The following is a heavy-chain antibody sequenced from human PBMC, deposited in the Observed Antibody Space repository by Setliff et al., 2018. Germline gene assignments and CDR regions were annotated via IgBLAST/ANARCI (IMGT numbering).Heavy chain of an antibody. CDR3: ARLGGGYYYYYMDV. D-gene: IGHD3-16*01. Sequence: NPSETLSLTCTVSGGSISSYYWSWIRQPPGKGLEWIGYIYYSGSTNYNPSLKSRVTISVDTSKNQFSLKLSSVTAADTAVYYCARLGGGYYYYYMDVWGKGTTVTVSS. CDR2: IYYSGST. J-gene: IGHJ6*03. CDR1: GGSISSYY. V-gene: IGHV4-59*08.